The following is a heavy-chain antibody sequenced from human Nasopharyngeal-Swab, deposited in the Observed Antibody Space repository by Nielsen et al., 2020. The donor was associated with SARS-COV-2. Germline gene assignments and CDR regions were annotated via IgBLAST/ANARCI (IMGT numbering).Heavy chain of an antibody. CDR3: ARDGGSSDAFDI. CDR2: IWYDGSNK. J-gene: IGHJ3*02. CDR1: GFTFSSYG. D-gene: IGHD2-2*01. Sequence: GESLKISCAASGFTFSSYGMHWVRQAPGKGLEWVAVIWYDGSNKYYADSVKGRFTISRDNSKNTLYLQMNSLRAEDTAVYYCARDGGSSDAFDIWGQGTMVTVSS. V-gene: IGHV3-33*01.